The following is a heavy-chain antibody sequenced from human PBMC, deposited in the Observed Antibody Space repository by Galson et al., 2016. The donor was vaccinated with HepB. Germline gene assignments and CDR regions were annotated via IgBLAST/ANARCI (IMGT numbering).Heavy chain of an antibody. Sequence: SLRLSCAASGFNFDNYATTWVRQAPGKGLEWVGFISSTTYGGTTENAASVKGRFTISRDASRSIAYLQMNSLKIEDTGVYYCARTYDRSGGYYYYGLDVWGQGTTVTVSS. CDR2: ISSTTYGGTT. V-gene: IGHV3-49*04. D-gene: IGHD3-10*01. J-gene: IGHJ6*02. CDR1: GFNFDNYA. CDR3: ARTYDRSGGYYYYGLDV.